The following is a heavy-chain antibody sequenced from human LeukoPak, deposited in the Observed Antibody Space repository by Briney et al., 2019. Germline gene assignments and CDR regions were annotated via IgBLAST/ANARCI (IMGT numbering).Heavy chain of an antibody. Sequence: SETLSLTCTVSGGSISSYYWSWIRQPPGKGLEWIGYIDYSGSTNYNPSLKSRVTISVDTSKNQFSLKLRSVTAADTAVYYCARHSERRAVAASEGNYFDYWGQGTLITVSS. CDR1: GGSISSYY. J-gene: IGHJ4*02. CDR2: IDYSGST. V-gene: IGHV4-59*08. D-gene: IGHD6-19*01. CDR3: ARHSERRAVAASEGNYFDY.